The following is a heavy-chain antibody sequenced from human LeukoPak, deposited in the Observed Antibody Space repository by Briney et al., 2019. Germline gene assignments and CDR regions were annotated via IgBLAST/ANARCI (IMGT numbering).Heavy chain of an antibody. CDR2: IYYSGST. Sequence: SQTLSLTCTVSGGSISSGGYYWSWIRQHPGKGLEWIGYIYYSGSTYYNPSLKSRVTISVDTSKNQFSLKLSSVTAADTAVYYCARDRDCSSTSCYTPVGGFDSWGQGTLVTVSS. V-gene: IGHV4-31*03. D-gene: IGHD2-2*02. CDR1: GGSISSGGYY. CDR3: ARDRDCSSTSCYTPVGGFDS. J-gene: IGHJ5*01.